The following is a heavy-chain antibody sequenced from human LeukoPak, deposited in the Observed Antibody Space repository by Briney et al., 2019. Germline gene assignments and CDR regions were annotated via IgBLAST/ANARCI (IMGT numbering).Heavy chain of an antibody. CDR1: GFTFSNYA. J-gene: IGHJ2*01. CDR3: AKQSAPGYTSGWDWYFDL. CDR2: ISGSGGTT. V-gene: IGHV3-23*01. Sequence: PGGSLRLSCAASGFTFSNYAMSWVRQAPGKGLEWVSAISGSGGTTYYADSVRGRFSISRDNSDNTLFLQMNSLRAEDTAVYYCAKQSAPGYTSGWDWYFDLWGRGTLVTVSS. D-gene: IGHD6-25*01.